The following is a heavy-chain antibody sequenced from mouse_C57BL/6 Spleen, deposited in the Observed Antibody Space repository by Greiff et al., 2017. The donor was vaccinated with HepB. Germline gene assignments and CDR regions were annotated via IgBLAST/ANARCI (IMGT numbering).Heavy chain of an antibody. Sequence: QVQLQQPGAELVKPGASVKMSCKASGYTFTSYWITWVKQRPGQGLEWIGEIYPGSGSTNYNEKFKSKATLTVDTSSSTAYMQLSSLTSEDSAVYYCARRVVTTKGDFDYWGQGTTLTVSS. D-gene: IGHD2-2*01. J-gene: IGHJ2*01. CDR1: GYTFTSYW. V-gene: IGHV1-55*01. CDR2: IYPGSGST. CDR3: ARRVVTTKGDFDY.